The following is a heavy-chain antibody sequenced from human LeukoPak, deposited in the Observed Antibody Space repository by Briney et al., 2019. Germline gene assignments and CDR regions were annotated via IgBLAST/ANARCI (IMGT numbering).Heavy chain of an antibody. Sequence: PSETLSLNCTVYGGSICSYYWSWLRRPPGKGLEWIGYIYYSGSTNYNPSLKSRVTISVDTSKNQFSLKLSSVTAADTAVYYCARTYYYDSSGYYGVAFDIWGQGTMVTVSS. CDR3: ARTYYYDSSGYYGVAFDI. V-gene: IGHV4-59*01. J-gene: IGHJ3*02. CDR2: IYYSGST. CDR1: GGSICSYY. D-gene: IGHD3-22*01.